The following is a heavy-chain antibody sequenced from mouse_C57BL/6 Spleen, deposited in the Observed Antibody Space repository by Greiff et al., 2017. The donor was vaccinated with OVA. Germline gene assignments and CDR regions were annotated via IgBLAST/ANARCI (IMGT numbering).Heavy chain of an antibody. CDR2: FYPGSGSI. V-gene: IGHV1-62-2*01. D-gene: IGHD4-1*01. Sequence: QVHVKQSGAELVKPGASVKLSCKASGYTFTEYTIHWVKQRSGQGLEWIGWFYPGSGSIKYNEKFKDKATLTADKSSSTVYMELSRLTSEDSAVYICARHERGELGHYYFDNWGQGTTLTVSS. J-gene: IGHJ2*01. CDR1: GYTFTEYT. CDR3: ARHERGELGHYYFDN.